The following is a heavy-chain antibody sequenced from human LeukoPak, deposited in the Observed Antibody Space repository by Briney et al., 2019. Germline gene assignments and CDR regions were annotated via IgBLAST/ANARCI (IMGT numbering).Heavy chain of an antibody. J-gene: IGHJ5*02. D-gene: IGHD2-15*01. CDR1: GGSISSSSYY. CDR2: IYYSGST. CDR3: AKDRRGRGDWFDP. Sequence: SETLSLTCTVSGGSISSSSYYWGWIRQPPGKGLEWIGSIYYSGSTYYNPSLKSRVTISVDTSKNQFSLKLSSVTAADTAVYYCAKDRRGRGDWFDPWGQGTLVTVSS. V-gene: IGHV4-39*02.